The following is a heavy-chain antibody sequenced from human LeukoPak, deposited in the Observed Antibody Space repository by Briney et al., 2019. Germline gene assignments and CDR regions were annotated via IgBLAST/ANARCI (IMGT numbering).Heavy chain of an antibody. D-gene: IGHD6-25*01. J-gene: IGHJ4*01. CDR3: AKSGGYGLIDY. CDR2: VYYSGNT. CDR1: GGFINSGYYY. V-gene: IGHV4-39*01. Sequence: SETLSLTCTVSGGFINSGYYYWGWIRQPPGKGLEWIGSVYYSGNTYYNPSLESRVTITVDTSNKQFYLRLSSVTAADTAVYYCAKSGGYGLIDYWGQGTLVTVSS.